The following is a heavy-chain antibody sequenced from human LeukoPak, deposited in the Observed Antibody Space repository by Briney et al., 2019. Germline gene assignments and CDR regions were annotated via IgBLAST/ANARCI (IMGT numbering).Heavy chain of an antibody. J-gene: IGHJ4*02. CDR3: AREYGSSGYQY. V-gene: IGHV4-59*01. CDR1: GGSISSYY. D-gene: IGHD3-22*01. CDR2: TYYSGST. Sequence: PSETLSLTCTVSGGSISSYYWSWIRQPPGKGLEWIGYTYYSGSTNYNPSLKSRVTISVDTSKNQFSLKLSSVTAADTAVYYCAREYGSSGYQYWGQGTLVTVSS.